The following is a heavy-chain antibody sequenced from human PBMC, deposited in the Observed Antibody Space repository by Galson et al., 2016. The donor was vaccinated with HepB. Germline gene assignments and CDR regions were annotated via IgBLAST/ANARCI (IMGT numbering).Heavy chain of an antibody. CDR1: GFTFRNYW. CDR3: ARGGYHHGFDI. V-gene: IGHV3-74*01. Sequence: SLRLSCAVSGFTFRNYWMHWVRQAPGKGLVWLSRIDNDGGDTIYADFVKGRFTISRDNAKNTAYLQMNSLRADDTAVYYCARGGYHHGFDIWGQGTTVTVSS. J-gene: IGHJ3*02. CDR2: IDNDGGDT. D-gene: IGHD3-16*02.